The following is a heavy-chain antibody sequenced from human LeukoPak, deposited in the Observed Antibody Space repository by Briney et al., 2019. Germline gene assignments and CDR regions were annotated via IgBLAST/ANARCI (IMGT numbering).Heavy chain of an antibody. Sequence: SETLSLTCTVSGASISSGDYYWSWIRQHPGKGLEWIGYIKYSGSTYYNPSLKSRVTISVDTSKNQFSLKLSSVTAANPAVFYCARFGSYFGSGISAYWGQGTLATVSS. CDR1: GASISSGDYY. D-gene: IGHD3-10*01. CDR2: IKYSGST. CDR3: ARFGSYFGSGISAY. J-gene: IGHJ4*02. V-gene: IGHV4-31*03.